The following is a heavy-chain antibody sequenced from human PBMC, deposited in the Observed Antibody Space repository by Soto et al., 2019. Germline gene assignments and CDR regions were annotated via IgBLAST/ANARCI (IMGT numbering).Heavy chain of an antibody. CDR2: INAGNGNT. D-gene: IGHD3-22*01. CDR3: ANSVNYYDSSGQIDY. Sequence: GASVKVSCKASGYTFTSYAMHWVRQAPGQRLEWMGWINAGNGNTKYSQKFQGRVTITRDTSASTAYMELNSLRAEDTAVYYCANSVNYYDSSGQIDYWGQGTLVTVSS. CDR1: GYTFTSYA. J-gene: IGHJ4*02. V-gene: IGHV1-3*01.